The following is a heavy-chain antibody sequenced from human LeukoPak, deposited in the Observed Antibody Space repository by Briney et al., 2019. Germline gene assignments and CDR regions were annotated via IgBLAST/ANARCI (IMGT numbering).Heavy chain of an antibody. CDR2: MNPNSGNT. CDR1: GYTFTSYD. D-gene: IGHD2-2*01. Sequence: GASVKVSCKASGYTFTSYDINWVRQATGQGLEWMGWMNPNSGNTGYAQKFQGRVTITRNTSISTAYMELSSLRSEDTAVYYCARDYTICSSTSCYYYYMDVWGKGTTVTVSS. V-gene: IGHV1-8*03. J-gene: IGHJ6*03. CDR3: ARDYTICSSTSCYYYYMDV.